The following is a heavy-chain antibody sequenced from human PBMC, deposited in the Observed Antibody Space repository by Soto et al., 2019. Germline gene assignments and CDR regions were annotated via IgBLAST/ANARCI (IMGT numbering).Heavy chain of an antibody. J-gene: IGHJ4*02. CDR3: ARGWFGEFVSYFDY. CDR1: GFTFTSYA. CDR2: ISAYNDNT. Sequence: QVQLVQSGAEVKKPGASVKVSCRASGFTFTSYAISWVRQAPGQGLEWMGWISAYNDNTNYAQKLQGRVTMTTDTATSTAYMELRSLRSDDTAVYDCARGWFGEFVSYFDYWGQGTLVTVSS. V-gene: IGHV1-18*01. D-gene: IGHD3-10*01.